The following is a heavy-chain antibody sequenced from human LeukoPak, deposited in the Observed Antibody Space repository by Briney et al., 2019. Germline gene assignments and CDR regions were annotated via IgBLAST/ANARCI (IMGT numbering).Heavy chain of an antibody. Sequence: GGTLRLSCAASGFIFSSYGMSWVRQAPGKGLEWVSAISGSGGSTYYADSVKGRFTISRDNSKNTLYLQMNSLRAEDTAVYYCAKGYYYGSGSYLPFDYWGQGTLVTVSS. CDR1: GFIFSSYG. D-gene: IGHD3-10*01. J-gene: IGHJ4*02. CDR2: ISGSGGST. CDR3: AKGYYYGSGSYLPFDY. V-gene: IGHV3-23*01.